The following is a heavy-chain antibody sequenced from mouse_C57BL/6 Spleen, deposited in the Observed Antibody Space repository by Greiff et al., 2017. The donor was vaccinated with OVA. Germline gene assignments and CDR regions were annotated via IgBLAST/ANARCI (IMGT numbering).Heavy chain of an antibody. CDR3: AKRGYGSDYYAMDY. CDR1: GFSLTSYG. J-gene: IGHJ4*01. V-gene: IGHV2-5*01. Sequence: VQRVESGPGLVQPSQSLSITCTVSGFSLTSYGVHWVRQSPGKGLEWLGVIWRGGSTDYNAAFMSRLSITKDNSKSQVFFKMNSLQADDTAIYYCAKRGYGSDYYAMDYWGQGTSVTVSS. D-gene: IGHD1-1*01. CDR2: IWRGGST.